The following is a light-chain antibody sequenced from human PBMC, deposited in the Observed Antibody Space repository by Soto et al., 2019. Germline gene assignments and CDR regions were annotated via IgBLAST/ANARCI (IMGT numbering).Light chain of an antibody. Sequence: EIVLTQSPATLSLSPGERATLSCRASQSVSSYLAWYQQKPGQAPRLLIYDASNRATGIPARFSGSGSGTDCTLTISSLEPEDFAVYYCQQRSNWRRITFGQGTRLEIK. V-gene: IGKV3-11*01. J-gene: IGKJ5*01. CDR1: QSVSSY. CDR2: DAS. CDR3: QQRSNWRRIT.